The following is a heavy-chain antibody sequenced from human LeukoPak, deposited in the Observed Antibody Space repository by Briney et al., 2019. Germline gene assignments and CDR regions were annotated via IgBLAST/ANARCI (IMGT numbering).Heavy chain of an antibody. Sequence: PGGSLRLSCAASGFTFSSYSMNWVRQAPGKGLEWVSSVSSSSSYIYYADSVKGRFTISRDNAKNSLYLQMNSLRAEDTAVYYCARDRSEYSSSSGYFDLWGRGTLVTVSS. D-gene: IGHD6-6*01. CDR3: ARDRSEYSSSSGYFDL. CDR2: VSSSSSYI. J-gene: IGHJ2*01. V-gene: IGHV3-21*01. CDR1: GFTFSSYS.